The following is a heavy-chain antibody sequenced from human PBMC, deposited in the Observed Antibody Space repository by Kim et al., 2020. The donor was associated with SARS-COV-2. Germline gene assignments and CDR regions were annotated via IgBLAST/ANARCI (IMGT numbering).Heavy chain of an antibody. CDR3: VRESSN. V-gene: IGHV3-11*01. Sequence: GGSLRLSCAASGFSFSDYYMTWIRQAPGKGLEWVAYINSDGSSINYADSVNGRFTISKDNTKKSLTLQMNSLTPEDTAAAYCVRESSNWGQVTLGTVSA. CDR2: INSDGSSI. CDR1: GFSFSDYY. J-gene: IGHJ4*02.